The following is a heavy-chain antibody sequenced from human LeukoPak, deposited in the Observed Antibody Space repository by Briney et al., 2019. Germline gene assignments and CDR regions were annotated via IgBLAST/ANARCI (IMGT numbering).Heavy chain of an antibody. D-gene: IGHD6-19*01. CDR2: ISSSSYI. CDR3: ARGSEYSSGWDIL. CDR1: GFTYSSYS. V-gene: IGHV3-21*01. J-gene: IGHJ4*02. Sequence: GGSLRLXCAASGFTYSSYSMNWVRLAPGKGLEWVSSISSSSYIYYADSVKGRFTISRGNAKNSLYLQMNSLRAEDTAVYYCARGSEYSSGWDILWGQGTLVTVSS.